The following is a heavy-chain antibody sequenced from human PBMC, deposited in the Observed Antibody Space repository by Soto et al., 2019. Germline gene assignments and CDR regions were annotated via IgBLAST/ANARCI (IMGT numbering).Heavy chain of an antibody. CDR3: AREVLLNCSGGSCYRGFDY. D-gene: IGHD2-15*01. V-gene: IGHV1-69*01. J-gene: IGHJ4*02. CDR1: GGTFSSYA. Sequence: QVQLVQSGAEVKKPGSSVKVSCKASGGTFSSYAISWVRQAPGQGLEWMGGIIPIFGTANYAQKFQGRVTITADESTSNAYMELSSLRSEDTAVYYCAREVLLNCSGGSCYRGFDYWGQGTLVTVSS. CDR2: IIPIFGTA.